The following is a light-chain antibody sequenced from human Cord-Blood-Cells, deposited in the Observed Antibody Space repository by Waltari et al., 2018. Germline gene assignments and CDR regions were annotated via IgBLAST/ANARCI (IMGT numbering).Light chain of an antibody. CDR2: GAS. CDR3: QQYGSSPWT. J-gene: IGKJ1*01. Sequence: EIVLTQSPGTLSLSPGERATLSCRASQSVSSSYLAWYQQKPGQAPRLLIYGASSRATGIPDRVSGSGSGTDFTLTISRLEPEDFAVYYCQQYGSSPWTFGQGTKGEIK. CDR1: QSVSSSY. V-gene: IGKV3-20*01.